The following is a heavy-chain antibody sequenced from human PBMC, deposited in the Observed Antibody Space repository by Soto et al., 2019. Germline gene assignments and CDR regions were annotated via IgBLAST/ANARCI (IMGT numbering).Heavy chain of an antibody. CDR3: ARGKYYYDSSGYLASYYFDY. Sequence: SETLSLTCTVSGGSISSYYWSWIRQPPGKGLEWIGYIYYSGSTNYNPSLKSRVTISVDTSKNQFSLKLSSVTAADTAVYYCARGKYYYDSSGYLASYYFDYWGQGTLVTVSS. D-gene: IGHD3-22*01. J-gene: IGHJ4*02. CDR2: IYYSGST. CDR1: GGSISSYY. V-gene: IGHV4-59*01.